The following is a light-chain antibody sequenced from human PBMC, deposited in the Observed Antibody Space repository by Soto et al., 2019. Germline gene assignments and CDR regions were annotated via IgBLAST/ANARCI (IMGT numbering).Light chain of an antibody. V-gene: IGKV3-11*01. CDR3: QQRSNWPIP. J-gene: IGKJ5*01. CDR1: QSVSSY. Sequence: ILLTQTTNTLSLSPGERATLSCRASQSVSSYLAWYQQKPGQAPRLHIYDASNRATGIPARFSGSGSGTDFTLTISSLEPEDFAVYYCQQRSNWPIPFGQGTRL. CDR2: DAS.